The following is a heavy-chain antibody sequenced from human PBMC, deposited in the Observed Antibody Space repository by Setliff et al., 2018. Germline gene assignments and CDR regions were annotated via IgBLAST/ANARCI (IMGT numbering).Heavy chain of an antibody. Sequence: SETLSLTCSVSGGIIYDHWWTWIRQPAGAGLEWIGRIYSDGSADYNPSLRSRVTISVDKSKNQFFLKLTSMTAADTAVYYCARANKKLDYYYYYYMDVWGKGTTVTVSS. CDR2: IYSDGSA. J-gene: IGHJ6*03. D-gene: IGHD1-1*01. CDR1: GGIIYDHW. V-gene: IGHV4-4*07. CDR3: ARANKKLDYYYYYYMDV.